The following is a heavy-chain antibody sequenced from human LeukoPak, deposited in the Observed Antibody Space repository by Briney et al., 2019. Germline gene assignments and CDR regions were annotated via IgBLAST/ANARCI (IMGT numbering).Heavy chain of an antibody. V-gene: IGHV4-34*01. CDR2: INHSGST. CDR1: GGSFSGYY. CDR3: ARVIGGSRWVDY. Sequence: SETQSLTCAVYGGSFSGYYWSWIRQPPGKGLEWIGEINHSGSTNYNPSLKSRVTISVDTSKNQFSLKLSSVTAADTAVYYCARVIGGSRWVDYWGQGTLVTVSS. D-gene: IGHD2-21*01. J-gene: IGHJ4*02.